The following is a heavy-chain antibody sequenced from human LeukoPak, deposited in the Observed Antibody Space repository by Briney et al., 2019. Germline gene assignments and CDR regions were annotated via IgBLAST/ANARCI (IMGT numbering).Heavy chain of an antibody. CDR2: IIPIFGTA. V-gene: IGHV1-69*05. Sequence: SVKVSCKASGGTFSSYAISWVRQAPGQGLEWMGRIIPIFGTANYAQKFQGGVTITTDESTSTAYMELSSLRSEDTAVYYCATNYYYDSSGYSLFAYWGQGTLVTVSS. CDR1: GGTFSSYA. J-gene: IGHJ4*02. CDR3: ATNYYYDSSGYSLFAY. D-gene: IGHD3-22*01.